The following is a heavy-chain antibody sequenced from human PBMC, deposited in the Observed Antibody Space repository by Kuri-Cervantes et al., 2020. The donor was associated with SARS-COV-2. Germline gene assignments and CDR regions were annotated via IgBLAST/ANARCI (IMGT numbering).Heavy chain of an antibody. CDR2: IDPNSGDT. CDR1: GYTFTAHH. CDR3: ARESHPRPFWGVYPYFHQ. Sequence: ASVKVSCKASGYTFTAHHIHWVRQAPGQGLEWVGWIDPNSGDTKYAQKFQGRVTMTRDTSISTLYMELNRPKSDDTAVYFCARESHPRPFWGVYPYFHQWGQGSLVTVSS. V-gene: IGHV1-2*02. D-gene: IGHD3-3*01. J-gene: IGHJ4*02.